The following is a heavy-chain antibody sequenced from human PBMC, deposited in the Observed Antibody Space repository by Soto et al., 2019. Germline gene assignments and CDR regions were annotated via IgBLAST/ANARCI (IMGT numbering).Heavy chain of an antibody. CDR1: GFSLSNARMG. Sequence: SGATLVNPTETVTLTCTVSGFSLSNARMGVSKIRQPPGKALEWLAHIFSNDEKSYSTSLKSRLTISKDTSKSQVVLTMTNMDPVDTATYYCARMGAFRYCSSTSCYTWFDPWGQGTLVTVSS. CDR3: ARMGAFRYCSSTSCYTWFDP. J-gene: IGHJ5*02. D-gene: IGHD2-2*02. V-gene: IGHV2-26*01. CDR2: IFSNDEK.